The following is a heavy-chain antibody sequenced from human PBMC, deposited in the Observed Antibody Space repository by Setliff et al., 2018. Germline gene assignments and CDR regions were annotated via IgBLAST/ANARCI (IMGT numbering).Heavy chain of an antibody. J-gene: IGHJ4*02. CDR3: IEESAQQLDY. V-gene: IGHV3-74*01. D-gene: IGHD6-13*01. Sequence: GGSLRLSCAASGFTFSSYWMHWVRQAPGKGLVWVSRINSDGSSTSYADSVMGRFTISRDNAKNTLYLQMNSLGAEDTAIYYCIEESAQQLDYWGQGIQVTVSS. CDR1: GFTFSSYW. CDR2: INSDGSST.